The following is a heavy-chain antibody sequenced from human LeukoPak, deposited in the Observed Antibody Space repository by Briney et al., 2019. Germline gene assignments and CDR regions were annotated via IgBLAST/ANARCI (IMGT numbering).Heavy chain of an antibody. CDR3: ARRRVDTAMATFGFDY. D-gene: IGHD5-18*01. J-gene: IGHJ4*02. CDR2: IYYSGST. CDR1: GGSISSYY. V-gene: IGHV4-59*08. Sequence: SETLSLTCTVSGGSISSYYWSWIRQPPGKGLEWIEYIYYSGSTNYNPSLKSRVTISVDTSKNQFSLKLSSVTAADTAVYYCARRRVDTAMATFGFDYWGQGTLVTVSS.